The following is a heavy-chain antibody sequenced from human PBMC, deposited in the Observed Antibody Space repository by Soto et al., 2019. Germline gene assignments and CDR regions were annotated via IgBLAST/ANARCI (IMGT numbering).Heavy chain of an antibody. CDR1: GFTFSSYD. J-gene: IGHJ3*02. CDR2: IGTAGDT. V-gene: IGHV3-13*01. CDR3: ARASDYDLQAFDI. Sequence: EVQLVESGGGLVQPGGSLRLSCAASGFTFSSYDMHGVRQATGKGLEWVSAIGTAGDTYYPGSVKGRFTISRENAKNSLYLQMNSLRAGDTAVYYCARASDYDLQAFDIWGQGTMVTVSS. D-gene: IGHD5-12*01.